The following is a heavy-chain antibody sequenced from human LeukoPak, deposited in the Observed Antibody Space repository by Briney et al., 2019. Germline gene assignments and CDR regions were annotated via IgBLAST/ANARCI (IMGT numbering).Heavy chain of an antibody. CDR2: IYTSGST. V-gene: IGHV4-4*08. J-gene: IGHJ4*02. CDR3: ARAPGYCSSTSCWYYFDY. D-gene: IGHD2-2*01. Sequence: SETLSLTCSIYGGSFTYKYWRWTWIRQPPGKGLEWIGRIYTSGSTNYNPSLKSRVTISVDTSKNQFSLKLSSVTAADTAVYYCARAPGYCSSTSCWYYFDYWGQGTLVTVSS. CDR1: GGSFTYKY.